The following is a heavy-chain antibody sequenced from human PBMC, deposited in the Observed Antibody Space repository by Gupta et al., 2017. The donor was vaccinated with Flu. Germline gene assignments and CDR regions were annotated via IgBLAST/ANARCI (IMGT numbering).Heavy chain of an antibody. CDR3: ARVGACSSTSCPSLEGMDV. CDR1: GGSISSGSYY. J-gene: IGHJ6*02. D-gene: IGHD2-2*01. V-gene: IGHV4-61*02. CDR2: IYTSGST. Sequence: QVQLQESGPGLVKPSQTLSLTCTVSGGSISSGSYYWSWIRQPAGKGLEWIGRIYTSGSTNYNPSLKSRVTISVDTSKNQFSLKLSSVTAADTAVYYCARVGACSSTSCPSLEGMDVWGQGTTVTVSS.